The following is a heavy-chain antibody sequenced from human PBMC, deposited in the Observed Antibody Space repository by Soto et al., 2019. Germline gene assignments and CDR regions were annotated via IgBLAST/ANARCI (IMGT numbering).Heavy chain of an antibody. J-gene: IGHJ5*02. CDR3: ARALRGFDL. CDR1: GFTFSDNY. V-gene: IGHV3-11*01. Sequence: HVQLVESGGGLVKPGESLRLSCVASGFTFSDNYMSWIRQAPGKGLEWVSYISSSGTTIYYADSVKGRFTSSRDNAKNSLYLQRNSLRAEDTAVYFCARALRGFDLWGQGTLVTVSS. CDR2: ISSSGTTI.